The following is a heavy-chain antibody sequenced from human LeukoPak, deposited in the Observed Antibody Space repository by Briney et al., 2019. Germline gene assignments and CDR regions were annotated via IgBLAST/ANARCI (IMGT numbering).Heavy chain of an antibody. CDR2: ISGSGGST. V-gene: IGHV3-23*01. CDR3: ATIGGEYMTTVTMGDY. J-gene: IGHJ4*02. D-gene: IGHD4-17*01. CDR1: GFTFSSYA. Sequence: HLGGSLRLSCAASGFTFSSYAMSWVRQAPGKGLEWVSAISGSGGSTYYADSVKGRFTISRDNSKNTLYLQMNSLRAEDTAVYYCATIGGEYMTTVTMGDYWGQGTLVTVSS.